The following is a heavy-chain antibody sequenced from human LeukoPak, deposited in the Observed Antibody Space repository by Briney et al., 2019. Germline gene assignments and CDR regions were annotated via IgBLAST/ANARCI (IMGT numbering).Heavy chain of an antibody. CDR1: GFTFSRYS. CDR2: ISTSSSTR. CDR3: AKGDGDMASDY. V-gene: IGHV3-48*01. D-gene: IGHD2-21*02. Sequence: GGSLRLSCVASGFTFSRYSMTWVRQAPGKGLEWISYISTSSSTRYYAGSVKGRFTTSRDNAKNLVCLQMNSLRVEDTAVYYCAKGDGDMASDYWGQGTLVTVSS. J-gene: IGHJ4*02.